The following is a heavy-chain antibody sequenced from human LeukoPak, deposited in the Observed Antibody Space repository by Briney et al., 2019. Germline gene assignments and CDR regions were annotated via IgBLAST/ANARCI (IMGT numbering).Heavy chain of an antibody. CDR1: GFTLGGHD. D-gene: IGHD5-18*01. CDR2: VSAGHHA. J-gene: IGHJ4*02. CDR3: AKVGELIQLWSYIDY. V-gene: IGHV3-13*01. Sequence: GGSLRLSCTASGFTLGGHDMHWVRQTTGDGLEWVAAVSAGHHAFYAGSVKGRFTISRDNSKNTLYLQMNSLRAEDTAVYYCAKVGELIQLWSYIDYWGQGTLVTVSS.